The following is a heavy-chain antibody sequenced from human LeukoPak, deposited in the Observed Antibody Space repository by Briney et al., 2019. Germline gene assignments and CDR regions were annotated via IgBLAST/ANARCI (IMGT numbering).Heavy chain of an antibody. J-gene: IGHJ1*01. D-gene: IGHD3-22*01. CDR2: ISWNSGSI. CDR3: AKPTTMIVVEGYFQH. CDR1: GFTFDDYA. Sequence: PGRSLRLSCAASGFTFDDYAMHWVRQAPGKGLEWVSGISWNSGSIGYADSVKARFTISRDNAKNSLYLQMNSLRAEDTALYYCAKPTTMIVVEGYFQHWGQGTLVTVSS. V-gene: IGHV3-9*01.